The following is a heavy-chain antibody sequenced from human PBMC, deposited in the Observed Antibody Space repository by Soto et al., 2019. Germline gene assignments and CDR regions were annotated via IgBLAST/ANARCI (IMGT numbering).Heavy chain of an antibody. V-gene: IGHV3-30*18. Sequence: GGSLRLSCAASGFTFSSYAMQWVRQAPGKGLEWVALMPYDGTNEYYADSVKGRFAISRDNSKNTLFLQINSLRAEDTAVYYCGKDLHHSSGYFFTVRLNAMDVWGQGTTVTVSS. CDR1: GFTFSSYA. CDR2: MPYDGTNE. D-gene: IGHD3-22*01. CDR3: GKDLHHSSGYFFTVRLNAMDV. J-gene: IGHJ6*01.